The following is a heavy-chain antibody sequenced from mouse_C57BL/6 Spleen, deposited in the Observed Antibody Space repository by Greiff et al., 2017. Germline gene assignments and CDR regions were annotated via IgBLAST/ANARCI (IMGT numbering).Heavy chain of an antibody. D-gene: IGHD2-4*01. CDR2: IDPSDSYT. CDR1: GYTFTSYW. Sequence: QVQLKQPGAELVMPGASVKLSCKASGYTFTSYWMHWVKQRPGQGLEWIGEIDPSDSYTNYNQKFKGKSTLTVDKSSSTAYMQLSSLTSEDSAVYYCARRGYYDYDLFYFDYWGQGTTLTVSS. CDR3: ARRGYYDYDLFYFDY. J-gene: IGHJ2*01. V-gene: IGHV1-69*01.